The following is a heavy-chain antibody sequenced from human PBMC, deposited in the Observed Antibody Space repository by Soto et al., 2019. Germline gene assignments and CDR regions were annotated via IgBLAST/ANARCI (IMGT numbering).Heavy chain of an antibody. J-gene: IGHJ2*01. Sequence: QVQLQESGPGLVKPSGTLSLTCAVSGGSISSSNWWSWVRQPPGKGLEWIGAIYHSGSSNYNPSLNIRVTISVDKSKNQCSLKLSSVTAADTAVYYCARVGLYGDYETWWYFDLWGRCTLVTVSS. CDR3: ARVGLYGDYETWWYFDL. CDR1: GGSISSSNW. CDR2: IYHSGSS. V-gene: IGHV4-4*02. D-gene: IGHD4-17*01.